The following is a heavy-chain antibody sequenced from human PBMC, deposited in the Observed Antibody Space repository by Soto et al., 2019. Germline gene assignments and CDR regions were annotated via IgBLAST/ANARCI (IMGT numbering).Heavy chain of an antibody. Sequence: ASLSVSCTTSGYTFTGYYMHWVRQTPGQGLEWMGWINPNTGGTNSAQNFQGWVTMTRDTSISTAYMELSRLTSDDTAVYYCARTKARSDYDELPVGNDAFDIWGQGTMVTVSS. D-gene: IGHD4-17*01. CDR1: GYTFTGYY. CDR3: ARTKARSDYDELPVGNDAFDI. V-gene: IGHV1-2*04. J-gene: IGHJ3*02. CDR2: INPNTGGT.